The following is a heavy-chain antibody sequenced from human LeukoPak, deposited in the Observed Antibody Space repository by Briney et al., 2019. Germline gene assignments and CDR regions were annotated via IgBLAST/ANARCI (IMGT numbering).Heavy chain of an antibody. J-gene: IGHJ6*02. CDR1: GYTFTSYG. CDR3: ARESLWSGYFSDGMDV. Sequence: GASVKVSRKASGYTFTSYGISWVRQAPGQGLEWMGWISAYNGNTNYAQKLQGRVTMTTDTSTSTAYMELRSLRSDDTAVYYCARESLWSGYFSDGMDVWGQGTTVTVSS. D-gene: IGHD3-3*01. V-gene: IGHV1-18*01. CDR2: ISAYNGNT.